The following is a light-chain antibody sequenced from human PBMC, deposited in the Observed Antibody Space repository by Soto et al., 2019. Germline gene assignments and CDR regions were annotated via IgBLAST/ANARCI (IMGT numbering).Light chain of an antibody. Sequence: DIQMTQSPSTLSASVGDRVTITCRASQSIRSWLAWYQQKPGKAPELLIYDASSLNRGVPSRFSGSGSGTDFTLTISRLQPDDFATYYCHQYNSYPRTVGQGTKVDSK. CDR3: HQYNSYPRT. CDR1: QSIRSW. CDR2: DAS. J-gene: IGKJ1*01. V-gene: IGKV1-5*01.